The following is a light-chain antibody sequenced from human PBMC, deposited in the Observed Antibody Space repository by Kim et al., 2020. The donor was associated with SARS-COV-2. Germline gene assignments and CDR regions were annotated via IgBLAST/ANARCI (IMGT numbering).Light chain of an antibody. Sequence: QSVLTQPPSASGTPGQRVTISCSGSSSNIGSNHVYWYQQFPGTAPKVLVYSNDQRPSGVPDRFSGSKSGTSASLAISGLRSEDEADYYCAAWDDSLRGRVFGGGTKVTVL. CDR1: SSNIGSNH. CDR3: AAWDDSLRGRV. CDR2: SND. J-gene: IGLJ3*02. V-gene: IGLV1-47*02.